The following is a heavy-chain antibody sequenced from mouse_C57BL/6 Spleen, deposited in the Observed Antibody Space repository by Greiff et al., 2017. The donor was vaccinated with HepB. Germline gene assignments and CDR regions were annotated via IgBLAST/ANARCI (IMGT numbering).Heavy chain of an antibody. Sequence: VQLKESGPELVKPGASVKISCKASGYSFTGYYMHWVKQSSEKSLEWIGEINPSTGGTSYNQKFKGKATLTVDKSSSTAYMQLKSLTSEDSAVYYCARNGYYPIDYWGQGTTLTVSS. CDR2: INPSTGGT. J-gene: IGHJ2*01. D-gene: IGHD2-3*01. V-gene: IGHV1-43*01. CDR1: GYSFTGYY. CDR3: ARNGYYPIDY.